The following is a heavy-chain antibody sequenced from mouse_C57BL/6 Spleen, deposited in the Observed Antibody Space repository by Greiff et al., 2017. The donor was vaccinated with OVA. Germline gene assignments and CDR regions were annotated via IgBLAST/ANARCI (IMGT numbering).Heavy chain of an antibody. Sequence: VKLQQSGAELVRPGTSVKVSCKASGYAFTNYLIEWVKQRPGQGLEWIGVINPGSGGTNYNEKFKGKATLTADKSSSTAYMQLSSLTSEDSAVYFCARGGYDYDGVYYFDYWGQGTTLTVSS. D-gene: IGHD2-4*01. V-gene: IGHV1-54*01. CDR1: GYAFTNYL. J-gene: IGHJ2*01. CDR3: ARGGYDYDGVYYFDY. CDR2: INPGSGGT.